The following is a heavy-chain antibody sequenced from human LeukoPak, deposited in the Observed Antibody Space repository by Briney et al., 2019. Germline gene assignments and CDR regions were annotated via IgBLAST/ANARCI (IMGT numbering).Heavy chain of an antibody. J-gene: IGHJ4*02. D-gene: IGHD3-16*01. CDR2: ISYDGSNK. CDR1: GFTFSSYA. Sequence: GGSLRLSCAASGFTFSSYAMHWVRQAPGKGLERVAVISYDGSNKYYADSVKGRFTISRDNSKNTLYLQMNSLRAEDTAVYYCARGIMAAALDYWGQGTRVTVSS. V-gene: IGHV3-30-3*01. CDR3: ARGIMAAALDY.